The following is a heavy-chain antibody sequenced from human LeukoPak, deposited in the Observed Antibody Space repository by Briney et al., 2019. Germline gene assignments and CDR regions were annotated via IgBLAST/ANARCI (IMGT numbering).Heavy chain of an antibody. CDR2: IYTSGST. J-gene: IGHJ4*02. CDR3: ARVVPSLLVDY. V-gene: IGHV4-39*07. D-gene: IGHD6-6*01. CDR1: GGSISSSSYY. Sequence: PSETLSLTCTVSGGSISSSSYYWGWIRQPPGKGLEWIGRIYTSGSTNYNPSLKSRVTMSVDTSKNQFSLKLSSVTAADTAVYYCARVVPSLLVDYWGQGTLVTVSS.